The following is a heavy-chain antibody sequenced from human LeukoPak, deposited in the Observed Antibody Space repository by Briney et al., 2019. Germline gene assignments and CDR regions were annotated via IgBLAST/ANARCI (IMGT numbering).Heavy chain of an antibody. Sequence: ESSRTLSLTCTVSGFSISSGDYCWSWIRQPPGKGLEWVVYVDDSGTTYYNPSLKSLVTISVDTSKNQFSLKLSSVTAADTAVYYCARDYYGSGKYYYYGMDVWGKGTTVTVSS. CDR2: VDDSGTT. D-gene: IGHD3-10*01. V-gene: IGHV4-30-4*01. CDR1: GFSISSGDYC. CDR3: ARDYYGSGKYYYYGMDV. J-gene: IGHJ6*04.